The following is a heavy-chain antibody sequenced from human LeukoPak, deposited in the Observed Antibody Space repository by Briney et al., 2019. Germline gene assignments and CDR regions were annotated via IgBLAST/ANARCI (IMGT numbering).Heavy chain of an antibody. J-gene: IGHJ4*02. CDR2: IYHSGST. V-gene: IGHV4-4*02. CDR1: GGSISSSHW. CDR3: ARGTGYSSGCPDY. D-gene: IGHD6-19*01. Sequence: SETLSLTCAVSGGSISSSHWWSWVRQPPGRGLEWIGEIYHSGSTNYSPSLKSRVTLSVDKSKNQFSLKLSSVTAADTAVYYCARGTGYSSGCPDYWGQGTLVTVSS.